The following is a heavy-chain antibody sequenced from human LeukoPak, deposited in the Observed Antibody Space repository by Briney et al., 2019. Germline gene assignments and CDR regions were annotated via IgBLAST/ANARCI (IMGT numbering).Heavy chain of an antibody. Sequence: PGRSRRLSCAASGFTFSSYDMYWVRQAPGKGLGWVAIIWYDGSNKYYADSVKGRSTISRDNSKNTLYLQMNSLRAEDTAVYYCARESAEHNDASDIWGQGTMVTVSS. CDR3: ARESAEHNDASDI. CDR1: GFTFSSYD. D-gene: IGHD1-14*01. CDR2: IWYDGSNK. V-gene: IGHV3-33*07. J-gene: IGHJ3*02.